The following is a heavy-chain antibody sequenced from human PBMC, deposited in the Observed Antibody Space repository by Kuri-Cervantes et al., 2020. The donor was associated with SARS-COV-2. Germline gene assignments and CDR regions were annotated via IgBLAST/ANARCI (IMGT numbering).Heavy chain of an antibody. CDR2: ITPILAIA. D-gene: IGHD2-2*02. CDR3: ARGLYCSSTSCYTYYYYGMDV. V-gene: IGHV1-69*04. J-gene: IGHJ6*02. Sequence: SVKVSCKASGGTFSNYAISWVRQAPGQGLEWMGRITPILAIANYAQKFQGRVTITADKSTSTAYMEMSSLRSEDTAVYHCARGLYCSSTSCYTYYYYGMDVWGQGTTVTVSS. CDR1: GGTFSNYA.